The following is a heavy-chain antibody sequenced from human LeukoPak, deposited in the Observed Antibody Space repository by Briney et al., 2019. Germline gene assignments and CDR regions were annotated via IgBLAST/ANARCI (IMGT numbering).Heavy chain of an antibody. CDR1: GGSISSYY. CDR3: ARIDTSGYNGYSFDY. Sequence: SETLSLTCTVSGGSISSYYWSWIRQPPEKGLEFIEYIYYSGNTNYNPSLKSRVTISVDTSKNQFSLKLSSVTAADTAVYYCARIDTSGYNGYSFDYWGQGTLVTVSS. J-gene: IGHJ4*02. D-gene: IGHD3-22*01. CDR2: IYYSGNT. V-gene: IGHV4-59*12.